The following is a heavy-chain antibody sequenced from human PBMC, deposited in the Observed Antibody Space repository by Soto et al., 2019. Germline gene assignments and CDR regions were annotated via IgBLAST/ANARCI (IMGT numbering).Heavy chain of an antibody. CDR1: GFTFSSYA. Sequence: GGSLRLSCAASGFTFSSYAMSWVRQAPGKGLEWVSAISGSGGSTYYADPSNNQFSLKLHSLTAADTAVYFCGTMPIVVEPAPMDVWGPGTSVTVSS. CDR2: ISGSGGST. J-gene: IGHJ6*02. V-gene: IGHV3-23*01. D-gene: IGHD2-2*01. CDR3: MDV.